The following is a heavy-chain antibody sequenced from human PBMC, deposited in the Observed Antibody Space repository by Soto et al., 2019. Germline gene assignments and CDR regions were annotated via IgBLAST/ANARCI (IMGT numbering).Heavy chain of an antibody. J-gene: IGHJ6*02. CDR2: IGTAGDT. Sequence: GGSLRLSCAASGFTFSSYDMHWVRQATGKGLEWVSAIGTAGDTYYPGSVKGRFTISRENAKNSLYLQMNSLRAGDTAVYYCARWGIAATTGYYGMDVWGQGTTVTVSS. CDR1: GFTFSSYD. CDR3: ARWGIAATTGYYGMDV. D-gene: IGHD6-13*01. V-gene: IGHV3-13*01.